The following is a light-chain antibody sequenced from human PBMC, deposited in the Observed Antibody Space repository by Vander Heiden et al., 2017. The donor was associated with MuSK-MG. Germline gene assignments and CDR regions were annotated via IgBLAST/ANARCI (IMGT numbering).Light chain of an antibody. Sequence: DIVMTQSPDYLAVSLGERATINCKSSQSVLYSSNNKNYLAWYQQKPGQPPKLLIYWASTRESGVPDRFSGSGSGTDFTLTISSLQAEDVAVYYCQQYYSTPYTFGQGTNLEIK. CDR2: WAS. CDR1: QSVLYSSNNKNY. V-gene: IGKV4-1*01. CDR3: QQYYSTPYT. J-gene: IGKJ2*01.